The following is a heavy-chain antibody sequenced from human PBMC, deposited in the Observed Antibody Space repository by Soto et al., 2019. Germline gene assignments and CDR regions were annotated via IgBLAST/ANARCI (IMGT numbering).Heavy chain of an antibody. J-gene: IGHJ4*02. Sequence: SGPTLVNPTQTLTLTCTFSGFSLSTSGMCVSWIRQPPGKALEWLALIDWDDDKYYSTSLKTRLTISKDTSKNQVVLTMTNMDPVDTATYYCARIHTMVRGVPWYFDYWGQGTLVTAPQ. D-gene: IGHD3-10*01. CDR1: GFSLSTSGMC. V-gene: IGHV2-70*01. CDR3: ARIHTMVRGVPWYFDY. CDR2: IDWDDDK.